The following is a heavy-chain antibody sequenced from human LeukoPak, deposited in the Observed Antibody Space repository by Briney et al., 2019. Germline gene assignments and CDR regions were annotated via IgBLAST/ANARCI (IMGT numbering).Heavy chain of an antibody. V-gene: IGHV3-13*04. D-gene: IGHD4-17*01. Sequence: GGSLRLSCAASGLTLSNYDMHWVRQATGKGLEWVSGIGTVGDTYYAGSVKGRFTISRENAKNSLYLQMNSLRAGDTAVYYCARGLYGDYPDYWGQGTLVTVSS. CDR3: ARGLYGDYPDY. CDR2: IGTVGDT. CDR1: GLTLSNYD. J-gene: IGHJ4*02.